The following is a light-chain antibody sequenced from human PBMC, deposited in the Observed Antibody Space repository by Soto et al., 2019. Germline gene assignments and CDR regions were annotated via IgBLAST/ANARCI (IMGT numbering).Light chain of an antibody. Sequence: DIQMTQSPSTLSASVGDRVTITCRASQSISSWLAWYQQKPGKAPKLLIYKASSLEGGIPSRFSGSGSETEFTLTISSLQPEDFATYYCQQYNSYQYTFGQGTKLETK. CDR1: QSISSW. CDR3: QQYNSYQYT. V-gene: IGKV1-5*03. CDR2: KAS. J-gene: IGKJ2*01.